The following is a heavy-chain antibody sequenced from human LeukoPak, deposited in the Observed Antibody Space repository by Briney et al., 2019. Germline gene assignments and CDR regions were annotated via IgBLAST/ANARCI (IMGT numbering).Heavy chain of an antibody. CDR1: GFTFRTYA. J-gene: IGHJ4*02. Sequence: GGSLRLSCVASGFTFRTYAMSWVRQAPGKGLEWVSGISDSGGTTYYVDSVKGRFTISRDNSKDTLYLQINSLRAEDMALYYCAKSSDGSTSFDQWGQGTLVTVSS. CDR3: AKSSDGSTSFDQ. V-gene: IGHV3-23*01. D-gene: IGHD2-2*01. CDR2: ISDSGGTT.